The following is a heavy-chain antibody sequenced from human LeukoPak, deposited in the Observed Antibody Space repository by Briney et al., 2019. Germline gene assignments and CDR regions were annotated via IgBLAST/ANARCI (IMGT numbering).Heavy chain of an antibody. D-gene: IGHD6-19*01. J-gene: IGHJ6*02. V-gene: IGHV1-18*01. CDR1: GYTFTSYG. Sequence: ASVKVSCKASGYTFTSYGISWVRQAPGQGLEWMGWISAYNGNTNYAQKFQGRVTITRDTSASTAYMELSSRRSEDTARYYCARNPEYSSGWSPYYYGIDVWGQGTTVTVSS. CDR3: ARNPEYSSGWSPYYYGIDV. CDR2: ISAYNGNT.